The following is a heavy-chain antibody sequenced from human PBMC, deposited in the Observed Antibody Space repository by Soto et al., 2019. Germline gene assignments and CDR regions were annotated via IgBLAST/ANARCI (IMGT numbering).Heavy chain of an antibody. J-gene: IGHJ4*02. CDR1: GGSISSSNW. D-gene: IGHD3-22*01. Sequence: PSETLSLTCAVSGGSISSSNWWSWVRQPPGKGLEWIGEIYHSGSTNYNPSLKSRVTISVDKSKNQFSLKLSSVTAADTAVYYCARDYYDSSGYSYYFDYWGQGTLVTV. CDR2: IYHSGST. CDR3: ARDYYDSSGYSYYFDY. V-gene: IGHV4-4*02.